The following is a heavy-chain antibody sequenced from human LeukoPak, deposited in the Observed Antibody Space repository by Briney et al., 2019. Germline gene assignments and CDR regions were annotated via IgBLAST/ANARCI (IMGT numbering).Heavy chain of an antibody. V-gene: IGHV3-23*01. CDR3: AKTRDYGSGSYCLLFCGVDC. CDR1: GFTFSSYW. CDR2: ISGNGDNT. D-gene: IGHD3-10*01. J-gene: IGHJ4*02. Sequence: GGSLRLSCAASGFTFSSYWMSWVRQAPGKGLEWVSAISGNGDNTFYGGAVKGRFTISRDNSKNTLHLQMDGLRAEDTAVYYCAKTRDYGSGSYCLLFCGVDCWGQGALVTVSS.